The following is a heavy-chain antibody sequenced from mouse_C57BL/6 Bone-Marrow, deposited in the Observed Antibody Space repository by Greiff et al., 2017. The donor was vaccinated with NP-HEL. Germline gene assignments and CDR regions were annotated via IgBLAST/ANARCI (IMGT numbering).Heavy chain of an antibody. V-gene: IGHV1-75*01. J-gene: IGHJ4*01. CDR3: ANYDGNYYAMDY. CDR2: IFPGSGST. Sequence: QVHVKQSGPELVKPGASVKISCKASGYTFTDYYINWVKQRPGQGLEWIGWIFPGSGSTYYNEKFKGKATLTVDKSSSTAYMLLSSLTSEDSAVYFCANYDGNYYAMDYWGQGTSVTVSS. D-gene: IGHD2-4*01. CDR1: GYTFTDYY.